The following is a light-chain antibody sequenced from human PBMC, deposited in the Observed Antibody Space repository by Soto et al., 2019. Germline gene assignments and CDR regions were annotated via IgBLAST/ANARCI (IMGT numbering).Light chain of an antibody. V-gene: IGLV2-8*01. CDR2: DVT. Sequence: QSALSQPPSASGSPGQSVTISCTGTSSDVGAYNFVSWYQQHPGKAPKLMIYDVTKRPSGVPDRFSGSKSGNTASLTVSGLQAEDEADYYCSSYAGNNIYVFGTGTNLTVL. CDR3: SSYAGNNIYV. CDR1: SSDVGAYNF. J-gene: IGLJ1*01.